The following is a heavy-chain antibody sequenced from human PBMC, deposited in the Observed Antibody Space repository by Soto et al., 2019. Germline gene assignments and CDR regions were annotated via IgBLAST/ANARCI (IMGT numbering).Heavy chain of an antibody. J-gene: IGHJ4*02. Sequence: SETLSLTCTVSGGSISSGGYYWSWIRQHPGKGLEWIGYIYYSGSIYYNPSFKSRVTISVDTSKNQFSLKLSSVTAADTAVYYCARGFNGRSGYDWSNFDYWGQGTLVTVSS. D-gene: IGHD5-12*01. V-gene: IGHV4-31*03. CDR1: GGSISSGGYY. CDR2: IYYSGSI. CDR3: ARGFNGRSGYDWSNFDY.